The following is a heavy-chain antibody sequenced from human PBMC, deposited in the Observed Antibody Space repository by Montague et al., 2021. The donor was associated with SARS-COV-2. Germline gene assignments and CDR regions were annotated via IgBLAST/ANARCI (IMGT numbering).Heavy chain of an antibody. Sequence: SLRLSCAASGFTFSSYAMHWVRQAPGKGLEWVAVISYDGSNKYYADSVKGRFTISRDNSKNTLYLQMNSLRAEDTAVYYCARDLSYYGMDVWGQGTTVTASS. D-gene: IGHD2/OR15-2a*01. CDR2: ISYDGSNK. CDR3: ARDLSYYGMDV. J-gene: IGHJ6*02. V-gene: IGHV3-30-3*01. CDR1: GFTFSSYA.